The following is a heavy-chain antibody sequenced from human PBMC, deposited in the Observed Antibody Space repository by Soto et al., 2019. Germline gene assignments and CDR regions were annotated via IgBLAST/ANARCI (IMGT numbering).Heavy chain of an antibody. CDR3: ARGGYYGSGSYYNVENTDAFDI. V-gene: IGHV1-69*02. Sequence: QVQLVQSGAGVKKPGSSVKVSCKASGGTFSSYTISWVRQAPGQGLEWMGRIIPILGIANYAQKFRGRVTITADKSTSTAYMELSSLRSEDTAVYYCARGGYYGSGSYYNVENTDAFDIWGQGTMVTVSS. D-gene: IGHD3-10*01. CDR1: GGTFSSYT. J-gene: IGHJ3*02. CDR2: IIPILGIA.